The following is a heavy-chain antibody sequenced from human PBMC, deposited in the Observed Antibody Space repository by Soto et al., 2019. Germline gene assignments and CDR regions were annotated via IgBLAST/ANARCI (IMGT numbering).Heavy chain of an antibody. Sequence: EVQLVESGGGLVQPGGSHRLSCAASGFTFSNAWMSWVRQAPGKGLEWVGRIKSKTEGGTTDYAAPVKGRFTISRDDSKNTLYLQMNSLKTEDTAVYYCTKTFGSDGSCASCWGQGTLVTVSS. V-gene: IGHV3-15*01. CDR1: GFTFSNAW. J-gene: IGHJ4*02. CDR2: IKSKTEGGTT. CDR3: TKTFGSDGSCASC. D-gene: IGHD2-15*01.